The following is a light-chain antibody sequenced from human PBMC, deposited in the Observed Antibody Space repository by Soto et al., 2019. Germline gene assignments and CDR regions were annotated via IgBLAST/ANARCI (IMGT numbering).Light chain of an antibody. CDR1: QSVSSSY. CDR2: GAS. CDR3: QQYGSSPLFT. J-gene: IGKJ3*01. V-gene: IGKV3-20*01. Sequence: EIVLTQSPGTLSLSPGERATLSCRASQSVSSSYLAWYQQKPGQAPRLLIYGASSRATGIPDRFSGSGSGTDFTLTISRLEPEDFAVYYWQQYGSSPLFTFGPWDQSGYQT.